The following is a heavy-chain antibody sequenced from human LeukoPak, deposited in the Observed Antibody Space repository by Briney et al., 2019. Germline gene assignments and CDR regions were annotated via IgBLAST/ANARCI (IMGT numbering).Heavy chain of an antibody. CDR1: GFTFSSYG. D-gene: IGHD6-13*01. CDR2: ISYDGSNK. Sequence: PGGSLRLSCAASGFTFSSYGMHWVRQAPGKGLEWVAVISYDGSNKYYADSVKGRFTISRDNSKNTLYPQMNSLRAEDTAVYYCAKERAAAGTRATFALDPWGQGTLVTVSS. CDR3: AKERAAAGTRATFALDP. V-gene: IGHV3-30*18. J-gene: IGHJ5*02.